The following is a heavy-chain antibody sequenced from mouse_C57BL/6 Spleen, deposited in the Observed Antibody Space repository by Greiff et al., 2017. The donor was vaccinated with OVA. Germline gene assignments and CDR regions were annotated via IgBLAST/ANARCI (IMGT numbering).Heavy chain of an antibody. Sequence: QVHVKQSGPELVKPGASVKISCKASGYAFSSSWMNWVRQRPGKGLEWIGRIYPGDGDTNYNGKFKGKATLTADKSSSTAYMQLSSLTSEDSAVYFCARSDGSSPHWYFDVWGTGTTVTVSS. D-gene: IGHD1-1*01. CDR1: GYAFSSSW. V-gene: IGHV1-82*01. J-gene: IGHJ1*03. CDR2: IYPGDGDT. CDR3: ARSDGSSPHWYFDV.